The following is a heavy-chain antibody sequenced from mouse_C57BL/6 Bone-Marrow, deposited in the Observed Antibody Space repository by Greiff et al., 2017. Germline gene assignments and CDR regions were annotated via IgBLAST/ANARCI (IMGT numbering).Heavy chain of an antibody. CDR2: IRNKANNHAT. J-gene: IGHJ2*01. CDR3: TRDGSISFDY. V-gene: IGHV6-6*01. Sequence: EVKVEESGGGLVQPGGSMKLSCAASGYTFSDAWMDWVRQSPEKGLEWVAEIRNKANNHATYYAESVKGRFTISRDESKRRVYLQINRLRAEDTGIYYCTRDGSISFDYWGQGTTLTVSS. CDR1: GYTFSDAW. D-gene: IGHD1-1*01.